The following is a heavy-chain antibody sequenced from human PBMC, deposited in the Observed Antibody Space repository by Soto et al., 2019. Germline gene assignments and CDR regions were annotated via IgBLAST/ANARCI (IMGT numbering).Heavy chain of an antibody. V-gene: IGHV1-46*01. Sequence: ASVKVSCKASGYTFTSYYMHWVRQAPGQGLEWMGIINPSGGSTSYAQKFQGRVTMTRDTSTSTAYMELRSLRSDDTAVYYCARGAYDFWSGYFRDGYYYMDVWGKGTTVTVSS. CDR1: GYTFTSYY. CDR2: INPSGGST. D-gene: IGHD3-3*01. CDR3: ARGAYDFWSGYFRDGYYYMDV. J-gene: IGHJ6*03.